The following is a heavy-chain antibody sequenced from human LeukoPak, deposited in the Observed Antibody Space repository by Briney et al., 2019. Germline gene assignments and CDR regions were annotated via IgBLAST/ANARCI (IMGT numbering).Heavy chain of an antibody. CDR3: TRGPIQLWLYYGMDV. J-gene: IGHJ6*02. CDR2: IIPIFGIA. V-gene: IGHV1-69*04. D-gene: IGHD5-18*01. Sequence: SVKVSCKASGGTFSSYAISWVRQAPGQGLEWMGRIIPIFGIANYAQKFQGRVTITADKSTSTAYMELSSLRSEDTAVYYCTRGPIQLWLYYGMDVWGQGTTVIVSS. CDR1: GGTFSSYA.